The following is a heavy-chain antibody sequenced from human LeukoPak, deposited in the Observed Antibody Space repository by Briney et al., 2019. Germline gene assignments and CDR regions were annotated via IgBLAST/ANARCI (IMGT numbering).Heavy chain of an antibody. V-gene: IGHV1-18*04. CDR2: ISAYNGDT. CDR1: GYTFTSYG. CDR3: ARLGPWFGDLPSHGGMDV. Sequence: ASVKVSCKTSGYTFTSYGINWVRQAPGQGLEWMGWISAYNGDTNYAQKFQGRVTMTTDTSTSTVYMELRSLRSDDTAVYYCARLGPWFGDLPSHGGMDVWGKGTTVTVSS. J-gene: IGHJ6*04. D-gene: IGHD3-10*01.